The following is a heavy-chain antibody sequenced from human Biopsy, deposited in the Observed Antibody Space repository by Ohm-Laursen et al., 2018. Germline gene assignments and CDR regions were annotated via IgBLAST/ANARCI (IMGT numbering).Heavy chain of an antibody. J-gene: IGHJ4*02. CDR2: IVPLFETT. D-gene: IGHD2-15*01. Sequence: SVKVSCKASGGTFNNYGIIWVRQAPGQGFEWMGGIVPLFETTDSAQKFQGRVTITADRSTTTAYIELSGLTSEDTAIYYCAKAGQTSGEYVVPRHFDSWGQGTRVTVSS. V-gene: IGHV1-69*06. CDR1: GGTFNNYG. CDR3: AKAGQTSGEYVVPRHFDS.